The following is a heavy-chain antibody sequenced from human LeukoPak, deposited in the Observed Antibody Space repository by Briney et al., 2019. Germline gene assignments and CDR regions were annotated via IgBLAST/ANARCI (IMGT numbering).Heavy chain of an antibody. CDR1: GFTFSTYA. J-gene: IGHJ4*02. CDR2: ISYDGRQN. D-gene: IGHD2/OR15-2a*01. Sequence: GGSLRLSCAASGFTFSTYAMNWVRQAPGKGLEWVAVISYDGRQNYYADSVKGRFTISRDNSKNSLYLQLNSLRAEDTAIYYCARMIVSRYDYWGQGILVTVSS. V-gene: IGHV3-30*04. CDR3: ARMIVSRYDY.